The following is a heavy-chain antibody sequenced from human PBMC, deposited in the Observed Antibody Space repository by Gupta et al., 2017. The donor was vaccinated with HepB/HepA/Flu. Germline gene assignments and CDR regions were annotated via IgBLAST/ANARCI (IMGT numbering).Heavy chain of an antibody. J-gene: IGHJ3*02. D-gene: IGHD5-12*01. V-gene: IGHV4-31*11. CDR1: GDSISTSNYF. CDR3: AREVDVATTTDACDI. Sequence: QVQLQESGPGLVKPSQTLSLTCAVSGDSISTSNYFWGWIRQRPGKGLEWIGYIHYTGSTFYNPSLESRVTISRDTSKNQFSLKLRSVTAADTAVYYGAREVDVATTTDACDIWGQGTMVTVSS. CDR2: IHYTGST.